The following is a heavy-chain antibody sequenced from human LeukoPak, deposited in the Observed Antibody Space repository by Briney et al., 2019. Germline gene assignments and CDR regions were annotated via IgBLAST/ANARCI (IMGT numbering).Heavy chain of an antibody. D-gene: IGHD3-16*02. CDR1: GFTFSSYA. Sequence: GGSLRLSCAASGFTFSSYAMSWVRQAPGKGLEWVSAISGSGGSTYYADSVKGRFTISRDNSKNTLYLQMNSLRAEDTAVYYCAKDLMITFGGVIAAPNDAFDIWGQGTMVTVSS. CDR3: AKDLMITFGGVIAAPNDAFDI. V-gene: IGHV3-23*01. CDR2: ISGSGGST. J-gene: IGHJ3*02.